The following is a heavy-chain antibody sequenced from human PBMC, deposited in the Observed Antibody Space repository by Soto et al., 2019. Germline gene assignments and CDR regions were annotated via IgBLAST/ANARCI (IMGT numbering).Heavy chain of an antibody. CDR3: ASPGMDYDSGGWSQVPHY. CDR1: GYTFTSYY. V-gene: IGHV1-46*01. J-gene: IGHJ4*02. CDR2: INPSGGST. Sequence: ASVKVSCKASGYTFTSYYMHWVRQAPGQGLEWMGIINPSGGSTSYAQKFQGRVTMTRDTSTSTVYMELSSLRSEDTAVYYCASPGMDYDSGGWSQVPHYGGKGTLVTVSS. D-gene: IGHD3-22*01.